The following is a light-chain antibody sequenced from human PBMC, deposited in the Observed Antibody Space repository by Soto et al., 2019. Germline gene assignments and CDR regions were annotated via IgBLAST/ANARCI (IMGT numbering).Light chain of an antibody. CDR1: SSDVGGVDH. CDR2: DVS. CDR3: NSFTTTNTYV. J-gene: IGLJ1*01. Sequence: QSVLTQPASVSGSPGQSITLSCTGASSDVGGVDHVSWYQQHPGKVPRLLIYDVSSRPSGVSDRFSGSKSGNTASLTISGLQSEDEADDYCNSFTTTNTYVFGTGTKLTVL. V-gene: IGLV2-14*03.